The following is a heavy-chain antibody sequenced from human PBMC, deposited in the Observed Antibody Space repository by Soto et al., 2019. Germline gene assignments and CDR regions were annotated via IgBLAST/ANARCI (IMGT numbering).Heavy chain of an antibody. V-gene: IGHV3-30-3*01. CDR1: GFTFSSYA. Sequence: GGSLRLSCAASGFTFSSYALHWVRQAPGKGLEWVAVISYDGSNKYYADSVKGRFTISRDNSKNTLYLQMNSLRAEDTAVYYCARGPSSLTRFDYWGQGTVVTVSS. CDR2: ISYDGSNK. J-gene: IGHJ4*02. CDR3: ARGPSSLTRFDY. D-gene: IGHD2-2*01.